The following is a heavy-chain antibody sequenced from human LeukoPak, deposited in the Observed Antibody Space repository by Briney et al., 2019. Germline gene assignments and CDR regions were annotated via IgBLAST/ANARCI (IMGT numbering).Heavy chain of an antibody. V-gene: IGHV3-23*01. D-gene: IGHD3-22*01. CDR1: GFTFSIYA. CDR3: AKDRPNYYHDNGHYYRRGGDC. CDR2: TSSGGELT. Sequence: PGGSLRLSCAASGFTFSIYAMSWVRQGTGKGLEWVSSTSSGGELTFYADSVKGRFTISRGNSKNTLYLQMNSLRAEDTAVYYCAKDRPNYYHDNGHYYRRGGDCWGQGTLVTVSS. J-gene: IGHJ4*02.